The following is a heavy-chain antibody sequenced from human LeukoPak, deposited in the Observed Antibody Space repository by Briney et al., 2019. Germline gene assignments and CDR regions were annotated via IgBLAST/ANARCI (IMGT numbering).Heavy chain of an antibody. V-gene: IGHV3-23*01. CDR3: AKGYNCSKGWFDP. D-gene: IGHD1-20*01. CDR1: GFTFSSYA. Sequence: GGSLRLSCAASGFTFSSYAMSWVRQAPGKGLEWVSAISASGGSTYYADSVKGRFTISRDNSENTLYLQMNSLRAEDTAVYYCAKGYNCSKGWFDPWGQGTLVTVSS. CDR2: ISASGGST. J-gene: IGHJ5*02.